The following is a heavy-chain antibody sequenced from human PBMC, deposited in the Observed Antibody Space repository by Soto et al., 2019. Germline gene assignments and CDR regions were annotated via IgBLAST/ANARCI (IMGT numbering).Heavy chain of an antibody. J-gene: IGHJ3*02. CDR3: AKGGQQLGRGAFDI. CDR2: ISGSGGST. CDR1: GFTFGTYA. V-gene: IGHV3-23*01. Sequence: EVQLLESGGGLVQPGGSLRLSCAAAGFTFGTYAMSWVRQGPGKGLEWVSGISGSGGSTYYADSVKGRFTISRDNSKNTLYLQMNSLRAEDTAVYYCAKGGQQLGRGAFDIWGQGTMVTGSS. D-gene: IGHD6-13*01.